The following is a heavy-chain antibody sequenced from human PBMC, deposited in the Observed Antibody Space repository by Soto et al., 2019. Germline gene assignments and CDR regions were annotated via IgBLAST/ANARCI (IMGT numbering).Heavy chain of an antibody. CDR3: ARGIGGTSDY. CDR2: INYSGNT. CDR1: GGPFSGYY. V-gene: IGHV4-34*01. J-gene: IGHJ4*02. Sequence: QVQLQQWGAGLLKPSETLSLTCAVHGGPFSGYYWSWIRQPPGKGLEWIGEINYSGNTNYTPSLKSRVTISVDTSKKPFSLKLSSVTAAGTAVYYCARGIGGTSDYWGQGTLVTVSS. D-gene: IGHD2-15*01.